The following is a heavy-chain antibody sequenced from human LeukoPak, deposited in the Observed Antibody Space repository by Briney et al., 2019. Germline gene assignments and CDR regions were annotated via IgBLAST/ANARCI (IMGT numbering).Heavy chain of an antibody. J-gene: IGHJ6*02. CDR1: GFTFSSYW. V-gene: IGHV3-30*18. D-gene: IGHD6-13*01. CDR3: AKDRGSSSSAYGMDV. CDR2: ISYDGVTK. Sequence: GGSLRLSCAASGFTFSSYWMHWVRQAPGRGLEWVSLISYDGVTKYYADTVKGRFTISRDNSKNTLYVQMNSLRADDTAVYYCAKDRGSSSSAYGMDVWGQGTTVTVSS.